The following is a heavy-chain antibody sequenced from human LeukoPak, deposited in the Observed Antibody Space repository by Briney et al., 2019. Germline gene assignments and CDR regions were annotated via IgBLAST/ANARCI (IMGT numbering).Heavy chain of an antibody. J-gene: IGHJ4*02. V-gene: IGHV1-24*01. CDR3: ATSDPYYDSSGYYY. CDR1: GYTLTEVS. D-gene: IGHD3-22*01. CDR2: FDPEDGET. Sequence: GASVKVSCKVSGYTLTEVSMHWVRQAPGKGLECMGGFDPEDGETIYAQKFQGRVTMTEDTSTDTAYMELSSLRSEDTAVYYCATSDPYYDSSGYYYWGQGTLVTVSS.